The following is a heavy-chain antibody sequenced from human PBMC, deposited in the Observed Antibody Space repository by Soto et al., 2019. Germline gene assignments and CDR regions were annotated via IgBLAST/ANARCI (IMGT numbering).Heavy chain of an antibody. J-gene: IGHJ2*01. CDR1: GFTFSSYG. V-gene: IGHV3-33*01. D-gene: IGHD5-18*01. CDR2: IWYDGSNK. CDR3: ARDQYSIRYFDL. Sequence: QVQLVESGGGVVQPGRSLRLSCAASGFTFSSYGMHWVRQAPGKGLEWVAVIWYDGSNKYYADSVKGRFTISRDNSKNTLYLEMNSLRDEDTAVYYCARDQYSIRYFDLWGRGTLVTVSS.